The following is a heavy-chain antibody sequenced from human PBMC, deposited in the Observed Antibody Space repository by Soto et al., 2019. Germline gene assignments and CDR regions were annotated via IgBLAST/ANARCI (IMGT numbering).Heavy chain of an antibody. CDR3: ARAPPDRTGYSADKFDP. D-gene: IGHD2-15*01. J-gene: IGHJ5*02. CDR1: GFTETNSY. CDR2: IHVSVSM. V-gene: IGHV3-53*01. Sequence: WGPRRLSCVSPGFTETNSYLTWVRQAPGKGLEWVAVIHVSVSMFYVDSVKGRFTISRDRSKNTIYLHMNNLRGDDTAVYYCARAPPDRTGYSADKFDP.